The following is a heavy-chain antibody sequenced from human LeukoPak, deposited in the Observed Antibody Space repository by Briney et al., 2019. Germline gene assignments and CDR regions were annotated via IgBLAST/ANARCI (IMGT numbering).Heavy chain of an antibody. Sequence: SETLSLTCTVSGGSISSSSFYWGWIRQPPGMGLEGIGSIYYSGSTYYRPALKSRVTMYVDTANTQFSLNLRSVTAADTAVFYCVSGYYLHFFDIWGEGTMVTVSS. CDR1: GGSISSSSFY. J-gene: IGHJ3*02. CDR3: VSGYYLHFFDI. CDR2: IYYSGST. V-gene: IGHV4-39*01. D-gene: IGHD3-22*01.